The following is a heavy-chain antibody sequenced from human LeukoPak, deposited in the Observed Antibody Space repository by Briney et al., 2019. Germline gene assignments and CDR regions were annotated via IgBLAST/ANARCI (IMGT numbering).Heavy chain of an antibody. CDR2: ISSSSSYI. Sequence: GGSLRLSCAASGFTFSSYTVNWVRQAPGKGLEWVSSISSSSSYIYDADSVKGRFTISRDNAKNSLYLQMNSLRAEDTAVYYCARDHHRRLYDSQARDTFDIWGQGTMVTVSS. CDR3: ARDHHRRLYDSQARDTFDI. CDR1: GFTFSSYT. D-gene: IGHD3-22*01. V-gene: IGHV3-21*01. J-gene: IGHJ3*02.